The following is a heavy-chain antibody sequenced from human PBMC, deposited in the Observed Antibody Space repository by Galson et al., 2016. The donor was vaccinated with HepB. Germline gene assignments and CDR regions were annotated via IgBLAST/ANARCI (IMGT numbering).Heavy chain of an antibody. D-gene: IGHD3-10*01. CDR2: INPSGGST. CDR1: GYTFTSYY. V-gene: IGHV1-46*01. J-gene: IGHJ6*02. Sequence: SVKVSCKASGYTFTSYYMHWVRQAPGQGLEWMGIINPSGGSTSYAQKFQGGVTMTRDTSTSTVYMELSSLRSEDTAVYYCARDRWYFYGSGGGYGMDVWGPGSTGTVSS. CDR3: ARDRWYFYGSGGGYGMDV.